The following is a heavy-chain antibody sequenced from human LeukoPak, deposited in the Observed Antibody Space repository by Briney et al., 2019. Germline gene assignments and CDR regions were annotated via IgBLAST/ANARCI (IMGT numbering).Heavy chain of an antibody. CDR2: ISTSGNT. CDR3: ARKNAVAGTGDYFDY. D-gene: IGHD6-19*01. V-gene: IGHV4-61*02. CDR1: GGSISSAGYY. Sequence: PSETLSLTCTVSGGSISSAGYYWSWIRQPAGEGLEWIGRISTSGNTNYNPSLKSRVTISVDTSKNQFSLKLSSVTAADTAVYYCARKNAVAGTGDYFDYWGQGTLVTVSS. J-gene: IGHJ4*02.